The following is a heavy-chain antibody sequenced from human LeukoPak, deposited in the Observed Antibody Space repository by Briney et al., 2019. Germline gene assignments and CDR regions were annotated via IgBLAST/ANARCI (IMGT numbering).Heavy chain of an antibody. V-gene: IGHV3-23*01. D-gene: IGHD3-22*01. J-gene: IGHJ5*02. Sequence: GGSLRLSCAASGFTFSTYAMSWVRQAPGKGLEWVSTISGSGANTYYADSVRGRFTISRDNSKNTLYLHMNSLRAEDTAVYCCAKHDPRRVVITNWFDPWGQGTLVTVSS. CDR2: ISGSGANT. CDR1: GFTFSTYA. CDR3: AKHDPRRVVITNWFDP.